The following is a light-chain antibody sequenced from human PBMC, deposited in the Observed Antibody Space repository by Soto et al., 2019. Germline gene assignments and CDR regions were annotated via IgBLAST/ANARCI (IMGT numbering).Light chain of an antibody. J-gene: IGKJ4*01. CDR1: QALRNY. CDR3: QQLSRYPLT. V-gene: IGKV1-9*01. CDR2: SAS. Sequence: DIQLTQSASVLSASVGDTVTITCRASQALRNYLAWYQQKPGKAPDLLIYSASTIQSGVPSRFSGSGSETEFSLTIRALQPEDFATYYCQQLSRYPLTFGGGTKVDIK.